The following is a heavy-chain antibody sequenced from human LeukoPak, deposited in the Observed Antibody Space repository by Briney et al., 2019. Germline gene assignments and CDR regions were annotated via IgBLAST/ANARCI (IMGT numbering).Heavy chain of an antibody. D-gene: IGHD4-17*01. CDR1: GGSISSGGYY. Sequence: PSQILSLTCTVSGGSISSGGYYWSWIRQPPGEGLEWIGYIYYSGSTYYHPSLKSRVTISLDTSKNQFSLKLSSVTAADTAVYYCARVTTVTTSFHFDYWGQGTLVTVPS. CDR2: IYYSGST. J-gene: IGHJ4*02. CDR3: ARVTTVTTSFHFDY. V-gene: IGHV4-30-4*01.